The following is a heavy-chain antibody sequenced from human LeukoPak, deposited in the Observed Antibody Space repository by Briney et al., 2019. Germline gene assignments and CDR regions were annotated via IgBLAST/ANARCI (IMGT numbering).Heavy chain of an antibody. CDR1: GGSFSGYY. D-gene: IGHD6-13*01. V-gene: IGHV4-34*01. CDR3: ARYSSSWPYWYFDL. J-gene: IGHJ2*01. Sequence: SETLSLTCAVYGGSFSGYYWSWIRQPPGKGLEWIGEINHSGSTNYNPSLKSRVTISVDTSKNQFSLKLSSATAADTAVYYCARYSSSWPYWYFDLWGRGTLVTVSS. CDR2: INHSGST.